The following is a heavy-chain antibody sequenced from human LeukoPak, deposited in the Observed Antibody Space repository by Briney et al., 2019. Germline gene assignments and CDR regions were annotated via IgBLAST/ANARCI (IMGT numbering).Heavy chain of an antibody. CDR1: GFTFSSYR. J-gene: IGHJ4*02. D-gene: IGHD6-19*01. CDR2: ISTSSSSK. Sequence: GGSLRLSCAVSGFTFSSYRMSWVRQAPGKGLEWVSSISTSSSSKYYADSVKGRFTVSRDNAKNSLDLQMNSLRAEDTAVYYCARGPRYSSGWYGYFDYWGQGTLVTVSS. V-gene: IGHV3-21*01. CDR3: ARGPRYSSGWYGYFDY.